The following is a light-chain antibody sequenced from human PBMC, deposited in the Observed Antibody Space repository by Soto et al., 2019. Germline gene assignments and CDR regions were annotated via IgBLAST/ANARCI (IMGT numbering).Light chain of an antibody. V-gene: IGKV3-20*01. Sequence: EIVLTQAPGTLALSPGEISTLSLRASQSVTSSYLAWYQQKPGQAPRLVMYGASIRTSGIPDRFSGSGSGTDFTLTISRLEPEDFAVYYCQQYVRAPWTFGQGTKVDI. CDR3: QQYVRAPWT. CDR1: QSVTSSY. CDR2: GAS. J-gene: IGKJ1*01.